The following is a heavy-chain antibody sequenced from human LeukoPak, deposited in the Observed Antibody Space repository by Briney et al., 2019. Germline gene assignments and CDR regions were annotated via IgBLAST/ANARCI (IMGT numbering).Heavy chain of an antibody. D-gene: IGHD6-25*01. CDR1: RFTFSNAW. Sequence: GGSLRLSCAASRFTFSNAWMSWVRQAPGKGLEWVSYISSSGSTIYYADSVKGRFTISRDNAKNSLYLQMNSLRAEDTAVYYCARDARLAFDIWGQGTMVTVSS. V-gene: IGHV3-11*04. J-gene: IGHJ3*02. CDR2: ISSSGSTI. CDR3: ARDARLAFDI.